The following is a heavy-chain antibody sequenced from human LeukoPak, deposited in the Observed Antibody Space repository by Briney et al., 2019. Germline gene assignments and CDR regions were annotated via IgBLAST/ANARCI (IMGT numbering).Heavy chain of an antibody. Sequence: ASVKVSCKASGDTFNSNGISWVRQAPGQWLEWMGWISAYNGNTNYAQKLQGRVTMTTDTSTSTAYMELRSLRSDDTAVYYCARSYSGYYYMDVWGKGTTVTISS. CDR2: ISAYNGNT. V-gene: IGHV1-18*01. D-gene: IGHD1-26*01. CDR1: GDTFNSNG. J-gene: IGHJ6*03. CDR3: ARSYSGYYYMDV.